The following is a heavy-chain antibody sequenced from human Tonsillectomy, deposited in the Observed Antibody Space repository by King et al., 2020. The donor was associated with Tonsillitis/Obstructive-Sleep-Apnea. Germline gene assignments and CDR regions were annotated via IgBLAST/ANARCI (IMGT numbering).Heavy chain of an antibody. CDR1: GFTFSSYA. CDR3: AREVVVVVLSANFRGGLARAFDY. Sequence: VQLQESGGGVVQPGRSLRLSCAASGFTFSSYAMHWVRQAPGKGLEWVADISYDGSNKYYADPVKGRFTISRNNSKNTLYLQRKSLRAEDTAVYYCAREVVVVVLSANFRGGLARAFDYWGQGTLVTVSS. V-gene: IGHV3-30*04. D-gene: IGHD2-15*01. J-gene: IGHJ4*02. CDR2: ISYDGSNK.